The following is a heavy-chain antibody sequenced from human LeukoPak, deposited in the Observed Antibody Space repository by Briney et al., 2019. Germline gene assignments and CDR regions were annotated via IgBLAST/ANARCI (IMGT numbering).Heavy chain of an antibody. Sequence: GGSLRLSCAASGFTFSTYNMNWVRQAPGKGLEWVSHISGSSSIIYYADSVKGRFTISRDNAKNSLYLQMNSLRAEDTAVYYCARMRGYSYADAFDIWGQGTMVTVSS. D-gene: IGHD5-18*01. J-gene: IGHJ3*02. CDR1: GFTFSTYN. V-gene: IGHV3-48*04. CDR3: ARMRGYSYADAFDI. CDR2: ISGSSSII.